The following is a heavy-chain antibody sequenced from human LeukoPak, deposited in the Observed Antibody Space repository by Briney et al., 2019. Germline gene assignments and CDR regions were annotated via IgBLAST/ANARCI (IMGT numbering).Heavy chain of an antibody. Sequence: PGASVKVSCKASGYTFTSYGISWVRQAPGQGLEWMVWINPNSGDTNYAQSFQGRVTMTRDTSLSTAYMELNRLPSDDTVVYYCARDPRDGYNCPFDYWGQGTLVTVSS. CDR3: ARDPRDGYNCPFDY. D-gene: IGHD5-24*01. CDR1: GYTFTSYG. J-gene: IGHJ4*02. CDR2: INPNSGDT. V-gene: IGHV1-2*02.